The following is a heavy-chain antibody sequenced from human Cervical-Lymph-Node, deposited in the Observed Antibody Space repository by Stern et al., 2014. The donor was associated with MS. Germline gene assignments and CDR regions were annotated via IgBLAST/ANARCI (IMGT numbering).Heavy chain of an antibody. CDR2: INPNTGGA. CDR1: GYTFTDYY. CDR3: ARGGSWFRPDDY. J-gene: IGHJ4*02. Sequence: QVQLVQSGTEVKKPGASVRVSCKASGYTFTDYYLHWVRQAPGQGLEWMGWINPNTGGANYAQKFQGRVTVTSDTSISTTYIQLNGLRSDDTAVYFCARGGSWFRPDDYWGQGTLVAVSS. D-gene: IGHD6-13*01. V-gene: IGHV1-2*02.